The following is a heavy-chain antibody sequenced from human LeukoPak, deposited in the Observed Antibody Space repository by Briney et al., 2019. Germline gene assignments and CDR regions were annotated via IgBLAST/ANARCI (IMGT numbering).Heavy chain of an antibody. CDR2: IYPGDSDT. V-gene: IGHV5-51*01. D-gene: IGHD5-18*01. J-gene: IGHJ3*02. CDR3: ARHGSAFVDTAMVFAFDI. CDR1: GYNFTSYW. Sequence: GESLKISCKGSGYNFTSYWIGWVRQMPGKGLEWMGIIYPGDSDTRYSPSFQGQVTISADKSISTAYLQWSSLKASDTAMYYCARHGSAFVDTAMVFAFDIWGQGTMVTVSS.